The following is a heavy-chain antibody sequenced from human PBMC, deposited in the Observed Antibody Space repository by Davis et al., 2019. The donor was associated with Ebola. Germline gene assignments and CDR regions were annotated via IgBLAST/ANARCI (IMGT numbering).Heavy chain of an antibody. Sequence: GGSLRLSCTVSGFTFSGYDMSWVRQAPGKGLEWVANIKRDGNEKFYVDSVKGRFTISRDNAKNSLYLQMNSLRVEDTAVYYCARDGRANTQYNLFDSWGQGTLVTVSS. CDR2: IKRDGNEK. CDR1: GFTFSGYD. J-gene: IGHJ5*01. V-gene: IGHV3-7*03. D-gene: IGHD2-2*02. CDR3: ARDGRANTQYNLFDS.